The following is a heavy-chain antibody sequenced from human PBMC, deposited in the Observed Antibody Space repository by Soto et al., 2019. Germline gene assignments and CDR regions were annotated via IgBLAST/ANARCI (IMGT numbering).Heavy chain of an antibody. CDR1: GFTFSSYG. V-gene: IGHV3-30*18. J-gene: IGHJ4*02. CDR3: AKGPYLSVWGSYRY. Sequence: QVQLVEFGGGVVQPGRSLRLSCAASGFTFSSYGMHWVRQAPGKGLEWVAVISYDGSNKYYADSVKGRFTISRDNSKNTLYLQMNSLRAEDTAVYYCAKGPYLSVWGSYRYWGQGTLVTVSS. D-gene: IGHD3-16*02. CDR2: ISYDGSNK.